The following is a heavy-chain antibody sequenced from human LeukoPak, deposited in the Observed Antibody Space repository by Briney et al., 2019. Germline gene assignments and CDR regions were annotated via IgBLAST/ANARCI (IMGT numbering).Heavy chain of an antibody. CDR2: IYYSGST. CDR3: ARHFERVRNSWYHDY. Sequence: SETLSLTCTVSGGSISSSSYYWGWIRQPLGKGLEWIGSIYYSGSTYYNPSLKSRVTISVDTSKNQFSLKLNSVTAADTAVYYCARHFERVRNSWYHDYWGQGTLVTVSS. J-gene: IGHJ4*02. CDR1: GGSISSSSYY. V-gene: IGHV4-39*01. D-gene: IGHD6-13*01.